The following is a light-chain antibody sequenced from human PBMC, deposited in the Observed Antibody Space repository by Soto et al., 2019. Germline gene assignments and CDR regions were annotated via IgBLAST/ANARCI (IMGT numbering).Light chain of an antibody. CDR2: EVS. Sequence: QSVLIQPASVSGSPGQSITISCTGTSRDVSGSNYVSWYQHHPHRAPKLLIYEVSYRPSGVSSRFSGSKSGNTASLTISGLQAEDEADYYCSSYTSSNTLEVFGVGTKVTVL. CDR3: SSYTSSNTLEV. CDR1: SRDVSGSNY. V-gene: IGLV2-14*01. J-gene: IGLJ1*01.